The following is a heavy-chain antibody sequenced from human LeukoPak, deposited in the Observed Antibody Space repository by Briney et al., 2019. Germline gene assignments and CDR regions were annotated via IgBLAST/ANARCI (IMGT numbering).Heavy chain of an antibody. J-gene: IGHJ3*02. Sequence: ASVKVSCKASGYTFTGYYMHWVRQAPGQGLEWMGWINPNSGGTNYAQKFQGRVTMTRDTSISTAYMELSSVTAADTAVYYCARHSYSSSWRHAFDIWGQGTMVTVSS. CDR1: GYTFTGYY. CDR2: INPNSGGT. D-gene: IGHD6-13*01. CDR3: ARHSYSSSWRHAFDI. V-gene: IGHV1-2*02.